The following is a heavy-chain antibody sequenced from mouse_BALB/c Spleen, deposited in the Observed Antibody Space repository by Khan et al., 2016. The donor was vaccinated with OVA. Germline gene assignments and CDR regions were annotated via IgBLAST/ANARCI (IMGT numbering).Heavy chain of an antibody. J-gene: IGHJ4*01. CDR1: GYTFTSYT. CDR3: SRRREGTSRVENYYAMDY. CDR2: INPSNGYS. V-gene: IGHV1-4*02. Sequence: VQLQQSAAELARPGASVKMSCKASGYTFTSYTMHWVKQRPGQGLEWIGYINPSNGYSEYNQKFKDKTTLTADKSSSTAYMQLSSLTSEASAVYYCSRRREGTSRVENYYAMDYWGQGTSVTVSS. D-gene: IGHD6-1*01.